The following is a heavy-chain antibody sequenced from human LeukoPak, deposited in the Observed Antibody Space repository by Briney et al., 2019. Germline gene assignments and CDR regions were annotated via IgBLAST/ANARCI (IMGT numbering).Heavy chain of an antibody. CDR2: ISSSSNYI. Sequence: GGSLRLSCAASGFTFSSYSMNWVRQAPGKGLEWVSSISSSSNYIYYADSVKGRFTISRDNSKNTLYLQMNSLKTEDTAVYYCTTDGRSEYSYGYDYYYMDVWGKGTTVTISS. J-gene: IGHJ6*03. CDR1: GFTFSSYS. CDR3: TTDGRSEYSYGYDYYYMDV. V-gene: IGHV3-21*03. D-gene: IGHD5-18*01.